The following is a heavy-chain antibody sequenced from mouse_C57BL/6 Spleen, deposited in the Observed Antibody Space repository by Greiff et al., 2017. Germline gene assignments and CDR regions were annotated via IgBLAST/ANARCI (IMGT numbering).Heavy chain of an antibody. CDR3: ASDYDEEGYFDY. CDR2: INPNNGGT. D-gene: IGHD2-4*01. CDR1: GYTFTDYY. Sequence: VQLQQSGPELVKPGASVKISCKASGYTFTDYYMNWVKQSHGKSLEWIGDINPNNGGTSYNQKFKGKATLTVDKSSSTAYMELRSLTSEDSAVYYCASDYDEEGYFDYWGQGTTLTVSS. J-gene: IGHJ2*01. V-gene: IGHV1-26*01.